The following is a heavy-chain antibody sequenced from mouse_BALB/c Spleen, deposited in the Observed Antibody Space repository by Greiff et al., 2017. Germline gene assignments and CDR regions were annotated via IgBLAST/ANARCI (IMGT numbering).Heavy chain of an antibody. V-gene: IGHV1-66*01. Sequence: VHLVESGPELVKPGASVKISCKASGYSFTSYYIHWVKQRPGQGLEWIGWIFPGSGNTKYNEKFKGKATLTADTSSSTAYMQLSSLTSEDSAVYFCARGDYRYDDYAMDYWGQGTSVTVSS. J-gene: IGHJ4*01. CDR1: GYSFTSYY. D-gene: IGHD2-14*01. CDR2: IFPGSGNT. CDR3: ARGDYRYDDYAMDY.